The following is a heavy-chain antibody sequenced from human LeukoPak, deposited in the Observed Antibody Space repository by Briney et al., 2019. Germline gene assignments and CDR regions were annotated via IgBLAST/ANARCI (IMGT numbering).Heavy chain of an antibody. J-gene: IGHJ6*04. D-gene: IGHD2-2*01. CDR2: ISSSSSNT. V-gene: IGHV3-21*01. Sequence: PGGSLRLSCAASGFTFSSYNMIWVRQAPGKGPEWVSAISSSSSNTYYADSVKGRFTISRDNARNSLYLQMNSLRAEDTAVYYCGRDSGYSSTSSLDVWGKGTTVTVSS. CDR1: GFTFSSYN. CDR3: GRDSGYSSTSSLDV.